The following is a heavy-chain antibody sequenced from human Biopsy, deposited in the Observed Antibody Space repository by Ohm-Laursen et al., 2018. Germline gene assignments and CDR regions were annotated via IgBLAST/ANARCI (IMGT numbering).Heavy chain of an antibody. V-gene: IGHV1-2*02. Sequence: ASVKVFRKAYGYNFNAYYMQWVRQAPGQGLEWMGWINPNNGGTNYAHKFQGRVTMTRDTSISTAYMHLSGLTSDDTAVYYCARLAYSEYRRDPLDVWGQGTMVTVSS. CDR1: GYNFNAYY. CDR2: INPNNGGT. CDR3: ARLAYSEYRRDPLDV. J-gene: IGHJ3*01. D-gene: IGHD5-18*01.